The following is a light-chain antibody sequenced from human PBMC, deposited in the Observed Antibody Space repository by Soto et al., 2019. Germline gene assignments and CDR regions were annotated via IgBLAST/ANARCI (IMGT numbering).Light chain of an antibody. Sequence: EIVMPQSPATLSVSPGERATLSCRASQSVSSNLAWYQQKPGQAPRLLIYGASTGATGIPARFSGSGSGTEFTLTISSLQSEDFAVYYCQQYNNWPLTFGQGTKLDIK. CDR1: QSVSSN. CDR3: QQYNNWPLT. CDR2: GAS. J-gene: IGKJ1*01. V-gene: IGKV3-15*01.